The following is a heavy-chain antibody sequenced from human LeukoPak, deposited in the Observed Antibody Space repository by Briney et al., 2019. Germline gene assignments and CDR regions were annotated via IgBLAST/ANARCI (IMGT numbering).Heavy chain of an antibody. V-gene: IGHV1-18*01. CDR3: SRPDYGAPYYFDY. CDR1: GCTFSSYT. J-gene: IGHJ4*02. Sequence: GASVKVSCKASGCTFSSYTISWVRQAPGQGLEWMGWISAYNGNTNYAQKLQGRVTMTTDTSTSTAYMELRNLRADDTAVYDCSRPDYGAPYYFDYWGQGTLVTVSS. CDR2: ISAYNGNT. D-gene: IGHD4-17*01.